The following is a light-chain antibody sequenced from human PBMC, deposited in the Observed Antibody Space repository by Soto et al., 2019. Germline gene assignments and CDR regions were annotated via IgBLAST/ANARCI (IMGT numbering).Light chain of an antibody. J-gene: IGLJ1*01. V-gene: IGLV1-44*01. Sequence: QAVVTQPPSASGTPGQRVTLSCSGSSSNIGFNAVNWYQQLPGTAPKLVMHGNSQRPSGVPDRFSGSKSGNTASLTVSGLQAEDEAHYYCNSYAGTSNVFGTGTKLTVL. CDR1: SSNIGFNA. CDR3: NSYAGTSNV. CDR2: GNS.